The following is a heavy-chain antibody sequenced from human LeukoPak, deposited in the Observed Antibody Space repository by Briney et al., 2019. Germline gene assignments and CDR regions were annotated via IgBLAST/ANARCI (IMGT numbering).Heavy chain of an antibody. CDR3: TTEKGQWLPHLGLSRYYYYMDV. CDR1: GFTFRNAW. V-gene: IGHV3-15*01. CDR2: IKSKTDGGTT. Sequence: GGSLRLSCAASGFTFRNAWMSWVRQAPGKGLEWVGRIKSKTDGGTTDYAAPVKGRFSISRDDSKNTLFLQMNSLKTEDTAVYFCTTEKGQWLPHLGLSRYYYYMDVWGKGTTVTVSS. D-gene: IGHD6-19*01. J-gene: IGHJ6*03.